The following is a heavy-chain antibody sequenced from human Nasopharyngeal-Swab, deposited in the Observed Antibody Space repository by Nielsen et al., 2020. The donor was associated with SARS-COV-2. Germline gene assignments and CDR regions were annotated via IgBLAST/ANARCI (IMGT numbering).Heavy chain of an antibody. D-gene: IGHD3-22*01. Sequence: GESLKISCAASGFTFSSYAMHWVRQAPGKGPEWVAVISYDGSNKYYADSVKGRFTISRDNSKNTLYLQMNSLRAEDTAVYYCATAFGVTMISPCNYWGQGTLVTVSS. CDR2: ISYDGSNK. V-gene: IGHV3-30-3*01. CDR3: ATAFGVTMISPCNY. CDR1: GFTFSSYA. J-gene: IGHJ4*02.